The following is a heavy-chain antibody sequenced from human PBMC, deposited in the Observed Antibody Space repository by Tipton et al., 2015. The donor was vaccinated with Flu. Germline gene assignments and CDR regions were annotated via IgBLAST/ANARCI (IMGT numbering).Heavy chain of an antibody. J-gene: IGHJ4*02. CDR2: IYHSGST. V-gene: IGHV4-38-2*02. CDR3: ARGRQEGEANRYFDY. Sequence: TLSLTCIVSGYSISSGYYWGWIRQPPGKGLEWIGSIYHSGSTYYNPSLKSRVTISVDTSKNQFSLKLSSVTAADTAVYYCARGRQEGEANRYFDYWGQGTLVTVSS. D-gene: IGHD3-16*01. CDR1: GYSISSGYY.